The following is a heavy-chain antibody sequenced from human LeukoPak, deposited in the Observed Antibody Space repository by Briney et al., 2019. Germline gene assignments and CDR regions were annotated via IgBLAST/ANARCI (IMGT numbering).Heavy chain of an antibody. V-gene: IGHV4-4*02. CDR1: GGSISSRNW. CDR2: IYHSGNT. J-gene: IGHJ4*02. CDR3: ARQYCSGGNCYHFDY. D-gene: IGHD2-15*01. Sequence: PSGTLSLTCVVSGGSISSRNWWSWVRQPPGKGLEWIGEIYHSGNTNYNPSLKSRVSISVDKAKNQFSLKMSSVTAADTAVYHCARQYCSGGNCYHFDYWGQGTLVTVSS.